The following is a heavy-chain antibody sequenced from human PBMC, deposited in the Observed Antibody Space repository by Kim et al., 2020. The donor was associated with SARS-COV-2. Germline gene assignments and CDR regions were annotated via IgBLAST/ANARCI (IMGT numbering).Heavy chain of an antibody. D-gene: IGHD5-18*01. CDR3: ARAPRGGYSYGPLGGWFDP. V-gene: IGHV3-33*08. J-gene: IGHJ5*02. CDR1: GFTFSSYG. CDR2: IWYDGSNK. Sequence: GGSLRLSCAASGFTFSSYGMHWVRQAPGKGLEWVAVIWYDGSNKYYADSVKGRFTISRENSKNTLYLQMNSLRAEDTAVYYCARAPRGGYSYGPLGGWFDPWGQGTLVTVSS.